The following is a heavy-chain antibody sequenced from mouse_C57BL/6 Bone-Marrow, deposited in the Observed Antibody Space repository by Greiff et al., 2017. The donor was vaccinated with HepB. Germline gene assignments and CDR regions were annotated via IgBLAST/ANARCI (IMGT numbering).Heavy chain of an antibody. J-gene: IGHJ2*01. D-gene: IGHD2-2*01. CDR3: AKGGGYDGGPDY. CDR1: GFSLTSYG. Sequence: VQLQESGPGLVQPSQSLSITCTVSGFSLTSYGVHWVRQSPGKGLEWLGVIWRGGSTDYNAAFMSRLSITKDNSKSQVFFKMNSLRADDTAIYYCAKGGGYDGGPDYWGQGTTLTVSS. CDR2: IWRGGST. V-gene: IGHV2-5*01.